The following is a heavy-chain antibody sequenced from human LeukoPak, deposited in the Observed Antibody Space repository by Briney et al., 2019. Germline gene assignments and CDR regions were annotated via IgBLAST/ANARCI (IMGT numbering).Heavy chain of an antibody. Sequence: PGGSLRLSCAASGFTFSSYDMNWVRQAPGKRLEWISYIGSSGSTIYYADSVKGRFTISRDNAENSLYLQMYSLRAEDTAVYYCASQTRTSPENIYHYYLDVWGKGTTVTVSS. D-gene: IGHD1-14*01. V-gene: IGHV3-48*03. CDR1: GFTFSSYD. CDR2: IGSSGSTI. J-gene: IGHJ6*03. CDR3: ASQTRTSPENIYHYYLDV.